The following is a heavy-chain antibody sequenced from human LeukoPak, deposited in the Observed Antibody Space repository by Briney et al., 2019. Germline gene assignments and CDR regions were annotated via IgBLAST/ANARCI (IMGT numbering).Heavy chain of an antibody. D-gene: IGHD3-22*01. CDR1: GFTFSSYE. Sequence: GGSLRLSCAASGFTFSSYEMNWVRQAPGKGLEWVSSISSSSSYIYYADSVKGRFTISRDNAKNSLYLQMNSLRAEDTAVYYCARDDYDSSGYWVSVPEYYFDYWGQGTLVTVSS. J-gene: IGHJ4*02. V-gene: IGHV3-21*01. CDR3: ARDDYDSSGYWVSVPEYYFDY. CDR2: ISSSSSYI.